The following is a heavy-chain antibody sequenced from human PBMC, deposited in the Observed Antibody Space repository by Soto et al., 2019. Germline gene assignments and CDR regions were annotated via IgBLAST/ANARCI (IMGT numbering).Heavy chain of an antibody. CDR1: GFTFTRYS. Sequence: PGGSLRLSYAASGFTFTRYSMNWVRQAPGKGLEWVSSISSTTNYIYYGDSMKGRFTISRDNAKNSLYLQMNSLRAEDTAVYYCARAYIVATIDPWDYYYGMDVWGQGTTVTVSS. D-gene: IGHD5-12*01. J-gene: IGHJ6*02. V-gene: IGHV3-21*01. CDR2: ISSTTNYI. CDR3: ARAYIVATIDPWDYYYGMDV.